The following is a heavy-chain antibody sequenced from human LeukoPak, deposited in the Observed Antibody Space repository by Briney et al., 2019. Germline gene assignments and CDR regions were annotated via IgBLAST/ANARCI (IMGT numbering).Heavy chain of an antibody. D-gene: IGHD2-15*01. V-gene: IGHV3-23*01. Sequence: QSGGSLRLSCAASGFTFSSYAMSWVRQAPGKGLEWVSAISGSGGSTYYADSVKGRFTISRDNFKNTLYLQMNSLRAEDTAVYYCAKLEGWSLIRVKFDYWGQGTLVTVSS. J-gene: IGHJ4*02. CDR1: GFTFSSYA. CDR2: ISGSGGST. CDR3: AKLEGWSLIRVKFDY.